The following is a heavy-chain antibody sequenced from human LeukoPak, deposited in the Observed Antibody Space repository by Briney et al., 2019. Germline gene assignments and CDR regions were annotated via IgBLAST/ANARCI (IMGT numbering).Heavy chain of an antibody. CDR1: GFTFSSYE. CDR2: ISSSGSTI. J-gene: IGHJ4*02. V-gene: IGHV3-48*03. D-gene: IGHD2-15*01. CDR3: ARDGSYCSGGSCRGVAY. Sequence: LSGGSLRLSCAASGFTFSSYEMNWVRQAPGKGLEWVSYISSSGSTIYYADSVKGRFTISRDNAKNSLYLQMNSLRAEDAAVYYCARDGSYCSGGSCRGVAYWGQGSLVTVSS.